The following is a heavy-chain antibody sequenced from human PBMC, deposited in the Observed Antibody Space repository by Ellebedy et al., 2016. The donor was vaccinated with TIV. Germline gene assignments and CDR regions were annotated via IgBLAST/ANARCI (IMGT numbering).Heavy chain of an antibody. CDR2: MNPNSGNT. V-gene: IGHV1-8*01. D-gene: IGHD6-6*01. Sequence: AASVKVSCKASGYTFTSYDINWVRQATGQGPEWMGWMNPNSGNTGYAQKFQGRVTMTRENSISTAYMELISLRSEDTAVYYCARGAFSSSFLFKYNYYGMDVWGQGTTVTVSS. CDR1: GYTFTSYD. CDR3: ARGAFSSSFLFKYNYYGMDV. J-gene: IGHJ6*02.